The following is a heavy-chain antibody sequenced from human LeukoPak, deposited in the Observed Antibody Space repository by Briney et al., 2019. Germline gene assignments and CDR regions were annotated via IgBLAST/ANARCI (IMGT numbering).Heavy chain of an antibody. CDR1: GDSVSRSDSY. V-gene: IGHV4-39*01. J-gene: IGHJ1*01. CDR2: VYYSGRT. D-gene: IGHD3-22*01. Sequence: SETLSLTCTVFGDSVSRSDSYWDWIRQPPGKALKWIGTVYYSGRTYYSPSLESRVTISVDTSKNQFSLKLSSLTAADTALYFCARRRYYDSSGYLDWGQGTLVTVSS. CDR3: ARRRYYDSSGYLD.